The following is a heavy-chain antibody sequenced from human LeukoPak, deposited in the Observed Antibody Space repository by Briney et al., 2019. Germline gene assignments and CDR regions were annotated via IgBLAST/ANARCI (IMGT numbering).Heavy chain of an antibody. CDR2: IYYSGST. D-gene: IGHD6-13*01. CDR3: ASIAAARTLQPQFDY. CDR1: GGSISSYY. J-gene: IGHJ4*02. V-gene: IGHV4-59*08. Sequence: SETLSLTRTVSGGSISSYYWSWIRQPPGKGLEWIGYIYYSGSTNYNPSLKSRVTISVDTSKNQFSLKLSSVTAADTAAYYCASIAAARTLQPQFDYWGQGTLVTVSS.